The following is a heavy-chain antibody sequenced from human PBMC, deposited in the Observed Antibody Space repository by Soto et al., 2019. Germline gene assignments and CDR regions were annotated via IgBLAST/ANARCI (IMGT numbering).Heavy chain of an antibody. J-gene: IGHJ6*03. CDR1: GFTFSSYS. CDR2: ISSSSSTI. Sequence: GGSLRLSCAASGFTFSSYSMNWVRQAPGKGLEWVSYISSSSSTIYYADSVKGRFTISRDNAKNSLYLQMNSLRAEDTAVYYCAREEEYQLPHYYYYYMDVWGKGTTVTVSS. D-gene: IGHD2-2*01. V-gene: IGHV3-48*01. CDR3: AREEEYQLPHYYYYYMDV.